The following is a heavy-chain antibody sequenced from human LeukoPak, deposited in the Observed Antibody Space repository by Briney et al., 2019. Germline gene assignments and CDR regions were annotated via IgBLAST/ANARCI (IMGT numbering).Heavy chain of an antibody. D-gene: IGHD2-15*01. V-gene: IGHV3-23*01. CDR3: AKAPIYCSGGSCLYYFDY. J-gene: IGHJ4*02. Sequence: PGGSLRLSCAASGFTFSSYAMSWVRQAPGKGLEWVSAISGSGGSTYYADSVKGRFTISRDNSKNTLYLQMNSLRAEDTAVYYCAKAPIYCSGGSCLYYFDYWGQGTLVTVSS. CDR2: ISGSGGST. CDR1: GFTFSSYA.